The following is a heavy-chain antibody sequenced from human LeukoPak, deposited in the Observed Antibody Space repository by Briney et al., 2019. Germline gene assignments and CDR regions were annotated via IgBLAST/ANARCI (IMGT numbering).Heavy chain of an antibody. CDR3: AKGGVRGVVYFDY. D-gene: IGHD3-10*01. V-gene: IGHV3-30*18. CDR2: ISYDGSNK. Sequence: GGSLRLSCAASGFTFSSYGMHWVRQAPGKGLEWVAVISYDGSNKYYADSVKGRFTISRDNSENTLYLQMNSLRAEDTAVYYCAKGGVRGVVYFDYWGQGTLVTVSS. CDR1: GFTFSSYG. J-gene: IGHJ4*02.